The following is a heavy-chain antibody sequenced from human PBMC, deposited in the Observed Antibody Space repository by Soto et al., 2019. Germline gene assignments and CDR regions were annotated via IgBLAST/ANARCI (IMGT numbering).Heavy chain of an antibody. V-gene: IGHV1-18*01. J-gene: IGHJ4*02. CDR3: ARDSQGEPLLY. CDR2: VSAYNRNS. CDR1: GYTFRNYG. D-gene: IGHD1-26*01. Sequence: QVQLVQSGAEVKKPGASVRVTCKASGYTFRNYGISWVREAPGQGLEWMGWVSAYNRNSNYAQKFEVRVIMTADTATSTAYLELRGLRSDDTAIYYCARDSQGEPLLYWGQGTLVTVSS.